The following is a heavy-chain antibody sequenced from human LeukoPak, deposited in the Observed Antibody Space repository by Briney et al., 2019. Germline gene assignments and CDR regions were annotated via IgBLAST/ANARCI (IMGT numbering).Heavy chain of an antibody. CDR3: ARHHTVAGLDY. J-gene: IGHJ4*02. CDR2: IYHSGST. CDR1: GGSISSGDYY. Sequence: SSQTLSLTCTVSGGSISSGDYYWSWVRQPPGKGLEWIGEIYHSGSTNYNPSLKSRVTISVDKSKNQFSLKLSSVTAADTAVYYCARHHTVAGLDYWGQGTLVTVSS. D-gene: IGHD6-19*01. V-gene: IGHV4-30-4*01.